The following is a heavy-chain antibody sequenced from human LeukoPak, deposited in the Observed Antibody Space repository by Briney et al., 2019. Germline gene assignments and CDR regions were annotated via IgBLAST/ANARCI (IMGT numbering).Heavy chain of an antibody. D-gene: IGHD5-24*01. V-gene: IGHV4-61*02. CDR2: IYTSGST. CDR3: ARGQEIRQGRNWFDP. CDR1: GGSVTSGSYY. J-gene: IGHJ5*02. Sequence: PSQTLSLTCTVSGGSVTSGSYYWSWIRQPAGEGLEWIGRIYTSGSTNYNPSLKSRVTISVDTSKNQFSLKLSSVTAADTAGYYSARGQEIRQGRNWFDPWGQGTLVTVSS.